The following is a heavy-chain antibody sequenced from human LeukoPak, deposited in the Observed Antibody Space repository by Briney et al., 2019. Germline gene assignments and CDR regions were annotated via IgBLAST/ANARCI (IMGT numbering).Heavy chain of an antibody. CDR3: ARVTMVRGVIPSFDY. J-gene: IGHJ4*02. Sequence: ASVKVSCKASGYTFTSYAMHWVRQAPGQRLEWMGWINAGNGNTKYSQKFQGRVTITRDTSASTAYMELSSLRSEDTAVYYCARVTMVRGVIPSFDYWGQGTLVTVSS. CDR1: GYTFTSYA. V-gene: IGHV1-3*01. D-gene: IGHD3-10*01. CDR2: INAGNGNT.